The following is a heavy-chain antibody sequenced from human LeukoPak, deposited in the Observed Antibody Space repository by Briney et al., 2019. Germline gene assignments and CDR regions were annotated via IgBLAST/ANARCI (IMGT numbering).Heavy chain of an antibody. Sequence: GESLKISCKGSGYSFTSYWIGGVRQMPGKGLEWMGIIYPGDSDTRYSPSFQGQVTISADKSISTAYLQWSSLKASDTAMYYCARIAEYYDSSGYYDYWGQGTLVTVSS. CDR2: IYPGDSDT. CDR3: ARIAEYYDSSGYYDY. J-gene: IGHJ4*02. CDR1: GYSFTSYW. V-gene: IGHV5-51*01. D-gene: IGHD3-22*01.